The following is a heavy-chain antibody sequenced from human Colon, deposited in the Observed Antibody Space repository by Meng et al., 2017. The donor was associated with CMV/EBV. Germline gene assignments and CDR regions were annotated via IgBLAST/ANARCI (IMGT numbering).Heavy chain of an antibody. CDR3: AKIPTTYLPDY. V-gene: IGHV3-23*03. Sequence: CEASEFTFSTYTMSWVRQAPGKGLEWVSMIYSESTGSSTYYRDSVKGRFTISRDNSKNMLYLQMNSLRAEDTAVYYCAKIPTTYLPDYWGQGTLVTVSS. J-gene: IGHJ4*02. CDR1: EFTFSTYT. CDR2: IYSESTGSST. D-gene: IGHD4-11*01.